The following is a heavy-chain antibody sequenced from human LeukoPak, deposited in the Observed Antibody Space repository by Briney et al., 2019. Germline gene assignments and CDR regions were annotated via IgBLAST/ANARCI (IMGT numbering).Heavy chain of an antibody. J-gene: IGHJ6*02. CDR2: INHSGST. CDR1: GGSFSGYY. D-gene: IGHD2-2*01. CDR3: ARDRYCSSTSCNRYYYHGMDV. Sequence: PSETLSLTCGVYGGSFSGYYWSWIRQPPGKGLEWIGDINHSGSTNYNPSLKSRVTISVDPSKSQFSLRLSSMTAADTAVYYCARDRYCSSTSCNRYYYHGMDVWGQGTMVTVSS. V-gene: IGHV4-34*01.